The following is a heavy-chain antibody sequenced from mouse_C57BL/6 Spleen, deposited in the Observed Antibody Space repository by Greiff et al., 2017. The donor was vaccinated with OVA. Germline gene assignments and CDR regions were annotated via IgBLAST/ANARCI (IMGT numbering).Heavy chain of an antibody. D-gene: IGHD2-4*01. Sequence: VQLQQPGAELVKPGASVKLSCKASGYTFTSYWMHWVKQRPGQGLEWIGMIHPNSGSTNYNEKFKSKATLTVDKSSSTAYMQLSSMTSEDSAVYYCAGDYDVGYAMDYWGQGTSVTVSS. V-gene: IGHV1-64*01. CDR1: GYTFTSYW. J-gene: IGHJ4*01. CDR3: AGDYDVGYAMDY. CDR2: IHPNSGST.